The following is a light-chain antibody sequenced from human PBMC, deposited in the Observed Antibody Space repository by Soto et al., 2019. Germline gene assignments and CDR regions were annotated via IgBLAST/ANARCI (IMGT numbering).Light chain of an antibody. CDR2: RNN. CDR3: AAWDDSLSGVV. Sequence: QSVLTQPPSASGTPGQRGTISCSGSSSNNGSNYVYWYQQLPGTAPKRPIYRNNQRPSGVPDRFSGSKSGTSASLAISGLRSEDEADYYCAAWDDSLSGVVFGGGTKVTVL. CDR1: SSNNGSNY. J-gene: IGLJ2*01. V-gene: IGLV1-47*01.